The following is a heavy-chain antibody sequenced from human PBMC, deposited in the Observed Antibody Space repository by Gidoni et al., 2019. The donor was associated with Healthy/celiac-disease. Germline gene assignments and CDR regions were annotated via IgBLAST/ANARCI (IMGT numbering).Heavy chain of an antibody. CDR3: AKDGTVTTPRLGDYYYYGMDV. V-gene: IGHV3-23*01. CDR1: GFTFSSYA. Sequence: EVQLLESGGGLVQPWGSLRLSCAASGFTFSSYAISWVRQAPGKGLEWVSAISGSGGSTYYADSVKGRFTISRDNSKNTLYLQMNSLRAEDTAVYYCAKDGTVTTPRLGDYYYYGMDVWGQGTTVTVSS. J-gene: IGHJ6*02. D-gene: IGHD4-17*01. CDR2: ISGSGGST.